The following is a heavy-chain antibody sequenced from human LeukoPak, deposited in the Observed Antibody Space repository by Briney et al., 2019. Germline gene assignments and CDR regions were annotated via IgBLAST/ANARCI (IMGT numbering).Heavy chain of an antibody. CDR3: TTVLSSNRYNLCDH. CDR1: GFTFSRYW. Sequence: PGGSLRLSCAASGFTFSRYWMHWVRQAPGKGLMWVSRISPDGSTTLYADSVKGRFTISRDNAKNTLYLQVNSLGAEDTAVYYCTTVLSSNRYNLCDHWGQGTLVTVSS. J-gene: IGHJ4*02. D-gene: IGHD6-13*01. V-gene: IGHV3-74*03. CDR2: ISPDGSTT.